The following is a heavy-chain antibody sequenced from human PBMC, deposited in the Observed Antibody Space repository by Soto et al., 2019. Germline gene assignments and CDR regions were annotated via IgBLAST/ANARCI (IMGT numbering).Heavy chain of an antibody. CDR2: IWNDGSNE. J-gene: IGHJ4*02. CDR3: ARDQTDSGGYSDS. D-gene: IGHD2-15*01. CDR1: GFPFSSYG. Sequence: QVQLVESGGGVVQPGGSLRLSCEASGFPFSSYGIHWVRQAPGKGLEWLAIIWNDGSNEYYADSVKGRFTISRDNSKNTVYLQVSNLRAEDTPVYFCARDQTDSGGYSDSWGQGTLVTVSS. V-gene: IGHV3-33*01.